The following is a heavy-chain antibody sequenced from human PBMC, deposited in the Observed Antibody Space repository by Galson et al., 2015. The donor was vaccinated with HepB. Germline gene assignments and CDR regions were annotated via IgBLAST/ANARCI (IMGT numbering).Heavy chain of an antibody. CDR3: AKVRGGYSYGPYYFDY. D-gene: IGHD5-18*01. V-gene: IGHV3-23*01. CDR2: ISGSGGSA. CDR1: GFTVSSNY. Sequence: SLRLSCAASGFTVSSNYMSWVRQAPGKGLEWVSVISGSGGSAYYADSVKGRFTISRDNSKNTLYLQMNSLRAEDTAVYYCAKVRGGYSYGPYYFDYWGQGTLVTVSS. J-gene: IGHJ4*02.